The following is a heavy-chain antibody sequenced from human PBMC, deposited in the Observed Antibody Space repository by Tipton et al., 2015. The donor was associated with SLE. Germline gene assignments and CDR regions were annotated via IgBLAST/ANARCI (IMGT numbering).Heavy chain of an antibody. D-gene: IGHD5-18*01. CDR3: ARDRGGLVDTGMIEY. V-gene: IGHV3-9*01. CDR1: GFTFSSYA. Sequence: SLRLSCAASGFTFSSYAMSWVRQAPGKGLEWVSGIGWNSGSIAYADSVKGRFTISRDNAKDSLYLQMNSLRVEDTALYYCARDRGGLVDTGMIEYWGQGTLVTVSS. CDR2: IGWNSGSI. J-gene: IGHJ4*02.